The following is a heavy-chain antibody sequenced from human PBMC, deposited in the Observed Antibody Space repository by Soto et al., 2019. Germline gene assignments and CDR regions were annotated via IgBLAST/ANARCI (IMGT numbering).Heavy chain of an antibody. D-gene: IGHD5-12*01. Sequence: SETLSLTCAVSGGSISSSNWWSWVRQPPGEGLEWIGEIYHSGSTNYNPSLKSRVTISVDKSKNQFSLKLSSVTAADTAVYYCASLGGGGYDPPDYWGQGTLVTVAS. CDR2: IYHSGST. V-gene: IGHV4-4*02. J-gene: IGHJ4*02. CDR3: ASLGGGGYDPPDY. CDR1: GGSISSSNW.